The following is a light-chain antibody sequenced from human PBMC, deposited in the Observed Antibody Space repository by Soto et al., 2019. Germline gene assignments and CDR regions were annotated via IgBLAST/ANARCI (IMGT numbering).Light chain of an antibody. CDR1: QSVSSN. Sequence: EIVMTQSPGTLSASPGERATLSCRASQSVSSNLAWYQQKRGQAPRLLIYGASTRATGIPARFSGSGSGTEFTLTISSLLSEDFAVYYCQQYNYWPRTFGQGTKVEIK. CDR3: QQYNYWPRT. V-gene: IGKV3-15*01. CDR2: GAS. J-gene: IGKJ1*01.